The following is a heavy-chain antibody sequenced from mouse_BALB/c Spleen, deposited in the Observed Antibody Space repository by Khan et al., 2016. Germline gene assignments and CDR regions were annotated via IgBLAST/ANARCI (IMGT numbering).Heavy chain of an antibody. CDR1: GYTFTNFG. CDR2: INTYTGDP. V-gene: IGHV9-3-1*01. Sequence: QIQLVQSGPELKKPGETVKISCKASGYTFTNFGMNWVKQAPGKGLKWMGWINTYTGDPTYADDFKGRFAFSLETSASTAYLQINNLKNEDTATXVCARRSTMIYYYAMDYWGQGTSVTVSS. D-gene: IGHD2-4*01. J-gene: IGHJ4*01. CDR3: ARRSTMIYYYAMDY.